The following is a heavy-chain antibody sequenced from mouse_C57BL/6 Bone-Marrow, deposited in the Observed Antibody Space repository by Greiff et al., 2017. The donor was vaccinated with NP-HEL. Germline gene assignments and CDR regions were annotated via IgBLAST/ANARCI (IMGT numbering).Heavy chain of an antibody. CDR2: IYPRSGNT. V-gene: IGHV1-81*01. D-gene: IGHD1-1*01. J-gene: IGHJ3*01. Sequence: QVQLQQSGAELARPGASVKLSCKASGYTFTSYGISWVKQRTGQGLEWIGEIYPRSGNTYYNEKFKGKATLTADKSSSTAYMELRSLTSEDSAVYFCARQEYYYGSSYCFAYWGQGTLVTVSA. CDR1: GYTFTSYG. CDR3: ARQEYYYGSSYCFAY.